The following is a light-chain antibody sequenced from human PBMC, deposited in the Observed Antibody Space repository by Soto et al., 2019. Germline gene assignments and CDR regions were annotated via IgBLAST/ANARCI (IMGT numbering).Light chain of an antibody. V-gene: IGLV1-44*01. CDR2: SSN. CDR3: ATWDDILNGRV. CDR1: GSNIGSNT. J-gene: IGLJ3*02. Sequence: QSVLTQPPSASGTPGQRVTISCSGSGSNIGSNTVNWYQQLQGTAPKLLIYSSNQRPSGVPYRFSGCKSGSSASLAISRLHSGDEVDYYCATWDDILNGRVFGGGTKVTVL.